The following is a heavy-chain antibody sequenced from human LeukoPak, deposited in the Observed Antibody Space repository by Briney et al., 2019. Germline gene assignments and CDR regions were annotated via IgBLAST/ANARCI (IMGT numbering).Heavy chain of an antibody. CDR3: ARDGSGGAWGWLDP. V-gene: IGHV3-30*03. J-gene: IGHJ5*02. D-gene: IGHD2-15*01. CDR2: ISYDGSNK. Sequence: GGSLRLSCAASGFTFSSYGMHWVRQAPGKGLEWVALISYDGSNKYYADSVKGRFTISRDNSKNTLYLQMNSLRAEDTAVYYCARDGSGGAWGWLDPWGQGTLVTVSS. CDR1: GFTFSSYG.